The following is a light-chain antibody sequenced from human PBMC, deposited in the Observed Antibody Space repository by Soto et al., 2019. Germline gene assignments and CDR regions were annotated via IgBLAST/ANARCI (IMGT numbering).Light chain of an antibody. Sequence: DMELTQSPSSLSASVGDSVTIPCRASQDMNNDIDWYQQKPGKAPKLLIYAAPRMRSGDPTCFSGSGSGTNFTLTISGLQPEDFAMYCCQQNGSPPRTFGQGTKVDIK. J-gene: IGKJ1*01. CDR2: AAP. CDR3: QQNGSPPRT. CDR1: QDMNND. V-gene: IGKV1-39*01.